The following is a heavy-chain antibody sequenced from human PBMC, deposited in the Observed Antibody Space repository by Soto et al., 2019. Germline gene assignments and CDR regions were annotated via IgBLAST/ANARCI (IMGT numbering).Heavy chain of an antibody. D-gene: IGHD6-19*01. J-gene: IGHJ4*02. CDR3: AKEQWLDDY. Sequence: EVQLVESGGGLVQPGGSLRLSCEASGFTFTNYWMSWVRQAPGKGLEWVANIKKDGSETYYVESVKGRFTISRDNAKNSLFLQMNSLRGEDTAVYYCAKEQWLDDYWGQGTLVTVSS. CDR1: GFTFTNYW. V-gene: IGHV3-7*04. CDR2: IKKDGSET.